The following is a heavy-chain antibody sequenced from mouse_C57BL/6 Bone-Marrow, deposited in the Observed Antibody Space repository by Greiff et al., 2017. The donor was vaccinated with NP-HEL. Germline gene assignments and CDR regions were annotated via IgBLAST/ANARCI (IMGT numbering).Heavy chain of an antibody. V-gene: IGHV10-1*01. Sequence: EVHLVESGGGLVQPKGSLKLSCAASGFSFNTYAMNWVRQAPGKGLEWVARIRSKSNNYATYYADSVKDRFTISRDDSESMLYLQMNNLKTEDTAMYYCVLGTGTYYFDYWGQGTTLTVSS. CDR1: GFSFNTYA. D-gene: IGHD4-1*01. CDR2: IRSKSNNYAT. J-gene: IGHJ2*01. CDR3: VLGTGTYYFDY.